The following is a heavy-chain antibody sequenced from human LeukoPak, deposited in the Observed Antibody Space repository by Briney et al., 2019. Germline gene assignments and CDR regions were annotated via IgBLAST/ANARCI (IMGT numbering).Heavy chain of an antibody. CDR2: INPSGGST. CDR1: GYTFTSYY. J-gene: IGHJ4*02. Sequence: ASVKVSCKXSGYTFTSYYMHWVRQAPGQGLEWMGIINPSGGSTSYAQKFQGRVTMTRDTSTSTVYMELSSLRSEDTAVYYCARDDYYGSGSYYITGYWGQGTLVTVSS. D-gene: IGHD3-10*01. CDR3: ARDDYYGSGSYYITGY. V-gene: IGHV1-46*01.